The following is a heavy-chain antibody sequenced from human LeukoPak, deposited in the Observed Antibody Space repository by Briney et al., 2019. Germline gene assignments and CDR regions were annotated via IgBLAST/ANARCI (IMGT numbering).Heavy chain of an antibody. CDR3: ARVIAAAGMNCFDP. V-gene: IGHV4-61*02. Sequence: SETLSLTCTVSGGSIGSGSYYWSWIRQPAGKGLEWIGRIYTSGSTNYNPSLKSRVTISIDTSKTQFSLKLSSVTAADTAVYYCARVIAAAGMNCFDPWGQGTLVTVSS. CDR2: IYTSGST. J-gene: IGHJ5*02. D-gene: IGHD6-13*01. CDR1: GGSIGSGSYY.